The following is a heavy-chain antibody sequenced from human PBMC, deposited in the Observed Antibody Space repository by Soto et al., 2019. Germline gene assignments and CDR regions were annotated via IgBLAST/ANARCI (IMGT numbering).Heavy chain of an antibody. Sequence: TLCLTCTVSCGSISSGGYYWSWIRQHPGKGLEWIGYIYYSGSTYYNPSLNSRVTISVDTSKNQFSLKLSSVTAAVTAVYYCVRSNYYDSSGYYPSEIDYWGQGTLVTVSS. CDR3: VRSNYYDSSGYYPSEIDY. CDR2: IYYSGST. J-gene: IGHJ4*02. D-gene: IGHD3-22*01. CDR1: CGSISSGGYY. V-gene: IGHV4-31*03.